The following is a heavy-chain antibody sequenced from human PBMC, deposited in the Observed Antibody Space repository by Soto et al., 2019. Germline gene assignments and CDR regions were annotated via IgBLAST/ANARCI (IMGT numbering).Heavy chain of an antibody. Sequence: ASVKVSCKTSGDTFSNYCITWVRQAPGQPLEWLGWISLYSDGTNYAQKFQGRVSMTTDTSTTTAYMELRSLRSDDTAVYYCARVVPGAEAWFGPWGQGTLVTVSS. V-gene: IGHV1-18*01. CDR2: ISLYSDGT. CDR3: ARVVPGAEAWFGP. D-gene: IGHD2-2*01. CDR1: GDTFSNYC. J-gene: IGHJ5*02.